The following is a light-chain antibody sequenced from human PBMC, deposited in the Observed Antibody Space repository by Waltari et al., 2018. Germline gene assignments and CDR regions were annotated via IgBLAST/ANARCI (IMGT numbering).Light chain of an antibody. CDR2: VNSDGSH. J-gene: IGLJ2*01. Sequence: LALPQSPSASASLGASVPVTCTLSSDHSNYALAWHQQQPQKGPRYLMKVNSDGSHIRGAGISDRFSGSSSGAERYLTISSLQSEDEGDYYCQTWDIATVVFGGGTKLTVL. CDR1: SDHSNYA. CDR3: QTWDIATVV. V-gene: IGLV4-69*01.